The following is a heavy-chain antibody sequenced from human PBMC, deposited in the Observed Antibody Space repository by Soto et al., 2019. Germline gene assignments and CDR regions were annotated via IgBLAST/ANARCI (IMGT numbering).Heavy chain of an antibody. J-gene: IGHJ4*02. V-gene: IGHV1-69*01. CDR3: ASNTIFGVVSLHPFGY. D-gene: IGHD3-3*01. Sequence: QVQLVQSGAEVKKPGSSVKVSCTASGGTFSSYAISWVRQAPGQGLEWMGGIIPIFGTANYAQKFQGRVTITADESTSTAYMELSSLRSEDTAVYYCASNTIFGVVSLHPFGYWGQGTLVTVSS. CDR1: GGTFSSYA. CDR2: IIPIFGTA.